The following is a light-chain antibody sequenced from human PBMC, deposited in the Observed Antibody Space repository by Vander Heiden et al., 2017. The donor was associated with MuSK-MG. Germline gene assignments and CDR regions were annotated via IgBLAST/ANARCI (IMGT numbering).Light chain of an antibody. CDR1: QSVGSY. CDR2: DAS. CDR3: QQRGSCPIT. V-gene: IGKV3-11*01. J-gene: IGKJ4*01. Sequence: EIVLTQSPATLSLSPGERATLSCRASQSVGSYLAWYQQKPGQAPRLLIYDASNRATGIPARFSGSGSGTDFTLTISSLEPEDFEVYYCQQRGSCPITFGGGTKVDIK.